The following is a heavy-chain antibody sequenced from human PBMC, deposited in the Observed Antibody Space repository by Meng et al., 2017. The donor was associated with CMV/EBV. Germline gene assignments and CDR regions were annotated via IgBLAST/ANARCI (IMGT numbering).Heavy chain of an antibody. D-gene: IGHD6-6*01. CDR1: GGSVSSGSYY. CDR3: ARDGAARPSYYYYGMDV. V-gene: IGHV4-61*01. J-gene: IGHJ6*02. CDR2: IYYSGST. Sequence: SETLSLTCTVSGGSVSSGSYYWSWIRQPPGKGLEWIGYIYYSGSTNYNPSLKSRVTISVDTSKNQFSLKLSSVTAADTAVYYCARDGAARPSYYYYGMDVWGQGTTVTVSS.